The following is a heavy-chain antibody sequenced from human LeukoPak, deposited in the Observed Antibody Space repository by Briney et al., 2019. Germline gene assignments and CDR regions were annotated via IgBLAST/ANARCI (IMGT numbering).Heavy chain of an antibody. Sequence: SVKGRFTVSRDNAKNSLYLQMNSLRAEDTAVYYCAKSPYCSGGSCYFYYYYGMDVWGQGTTVTVSS. D-gene: IGHD2-15*01. J-gene: IGHJ6*02. V-gene: IGHV3-21*01. CDR3: AKSPYCSGGSCYFYYYYGMDV.